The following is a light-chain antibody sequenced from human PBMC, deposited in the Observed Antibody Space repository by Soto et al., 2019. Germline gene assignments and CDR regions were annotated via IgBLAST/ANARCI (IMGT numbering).Light chain of an antibody. V-gene: IGKV3-11*01. J-gene: IGKJ1*01. CDR1: QSISSS. CDR3: QQRSEWPRT. CDR2: DAS. Sequence: ELVLTQSPAILSLSPGERATLSCRASQSISSSLAWYQQKPGQAPRLLIYDASTRATGFPARFSGSGSGTDFTLTIGSLEPEDFAVYYCQQRSEWPRTFGQGTKVDIK.